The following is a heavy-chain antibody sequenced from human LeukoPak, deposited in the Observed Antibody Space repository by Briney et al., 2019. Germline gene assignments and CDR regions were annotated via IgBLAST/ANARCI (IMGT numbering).Heavy chain of an antibody. CDR2: IDSGGTTT. CDR1: GFNFNKYI. D-gene: IGHD2-2*01. CDR3: AEGAIFDS. J-gene: IGHJ4*02. Sequence: GGSLRLSCAASGFNFNKYIMNWVRQAPGKGLEWVSNIDSGGTTTYYADSVKGRFTISRDDAKNSLYLQMNSLRDEDTAVYYCAEGAIFDSWGQGNLVTVSS. V-gene: IGHV3-48*02.